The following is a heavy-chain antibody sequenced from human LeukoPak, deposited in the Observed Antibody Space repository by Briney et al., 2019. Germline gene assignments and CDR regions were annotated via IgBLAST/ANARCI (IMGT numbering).Heavy chain of an antibody. V-gene: IGHV4-39*07. J-gene: IGHJ4*02. CDR3: ARVSSGATTVDY. CDR1: GGSISSSSYY. Sequence: SETLSLTCTVSGGSISSSSYYWGWIRQPPGKGLEWIGSIYYTRSTYYNPSLKSRVTISVDKSKNQFSLKLSSVTAADTAVYYCARVSSGATTVDYWGQGTLVTVSS. CDR2: IYYTRST. D-gene: IGHD1-26*01.